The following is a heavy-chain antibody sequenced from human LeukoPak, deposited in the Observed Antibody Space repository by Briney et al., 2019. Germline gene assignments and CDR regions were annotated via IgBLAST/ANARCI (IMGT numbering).Heavy chain of an antibody. J-gene: IGHJ5*02. V-gene: IGHV4-38-2*02. D-gene: IGHD3-3*01. CDR3: AREGTYYDFWRGPVNNWFDP. Sequence: SETLTLTCTVSGYSISSCYYWGWLRQPPGKGLEWSESINHSGSTYYNPSLKRRATITVDTTKIQFSLKLSSVTAADTAVYYCAREGTYYDFWRGPVNNWFDPWGQGTLVTVSS. CDR2: INHSGST. CDR1: GYSISSCYY.